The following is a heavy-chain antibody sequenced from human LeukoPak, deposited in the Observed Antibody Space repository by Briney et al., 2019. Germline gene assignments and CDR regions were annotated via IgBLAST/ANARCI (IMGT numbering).Heavy chain of an antibody. Sequence: SETLSLTCAVYGGSFSGYYWSWIRQPPGKGLEWIGEINHSGSTNYNPSLKSRVTISVDTSKNQFSLKLSSVTAADTAVYYCARVRGTVTPPYYYSYYGMDVWGQGTTVTVSS. CDR1: GGSFSGYY. V-gene: IGHV4-34*01. J-gene: IGHJ6*02. CDR2: INHSGST. D-gene: IGHD4-11*01. CDR3: ARVRGTVTPPYYYSYYGMDV.